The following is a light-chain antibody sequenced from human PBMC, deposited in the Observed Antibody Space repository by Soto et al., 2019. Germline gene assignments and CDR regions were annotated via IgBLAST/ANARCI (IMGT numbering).Light chain of an antibody. V-gene: IGLV2-11*01. Sequence: QSALTQPRSVSGSPGQSVPISCTGTSSDVGGYTSVSWYQHHPGKAPKLIIYDVSKRPSGVPDRFSGSKSGSTASLTISGLQAEDEADYYCCSYAGSYTYVFGSGTKVTVL. CDR1: SSDVGGYTS. CDR3: CSYAGSYTYV. J-gene: IGLJ1*01. CDR2: DVS.